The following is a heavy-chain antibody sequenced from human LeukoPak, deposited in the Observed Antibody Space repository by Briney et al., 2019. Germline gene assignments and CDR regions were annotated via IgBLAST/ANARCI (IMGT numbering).Heavy chain of an antibody. V-gene: IGHV4-34*01. J-gene: IGHJ4*02. CDR1: GGSFSDYY. D-gene: IGHD5-18*01. CDR2: INHSGST. CDR3: ARGGTSMVTRPVDC. Sequence: KPSENLSLTCAVYGGSFSDYYWSWIRQPPGKGLEWIGEINHSGSTNYNPSLKSRFTISVDTSKNQFSLKSGSVTAADTAVYYCARGGTSMVTRPVDCWGQGTLVTVSS.